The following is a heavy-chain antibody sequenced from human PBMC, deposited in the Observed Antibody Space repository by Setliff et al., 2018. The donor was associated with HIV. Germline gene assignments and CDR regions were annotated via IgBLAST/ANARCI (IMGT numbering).Heavy chain of an antibody. V-gene: IGHV4-34*01. Sequence: SETLSLTCAVYGESFSGYYWSWIRQPPGKGLEWIGEINYSGSTNYNPSLESRVTISVDTSKNQFSLKLSSVTAADTAVYYCTRSRVEIRHYGSGSPGAFDIWGQGTMVTVSS. CDR3: TRSRVEIRHYGSGSPGAFDI. D-gene: IGHD3-10*01. J-gene: IGHJ3*02. CDR2: INYSGST. CDR1: GESFSGYY.